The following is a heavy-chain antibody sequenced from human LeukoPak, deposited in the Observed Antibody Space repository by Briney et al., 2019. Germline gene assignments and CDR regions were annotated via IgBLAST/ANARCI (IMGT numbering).Heavy chain of an antibody. CDR1: GFSFRSHW. J-gene: IGHJ4*02. D-gene: IGHD3-9*01. Sequence: GGSLRLSCAASGFSFRSHWMTWVRQAPGKGLEWVANIRQDGYEINYVDSVKGRFTISRDKANNSLSLQMHSLRAEDTALYYCAILSTTWAAGEDYWGQGTLVTVSS. CDR2: IRQDGYEI. V-gene: IGHV3-7*01. CDR3: AILSTTWAAGEDY.